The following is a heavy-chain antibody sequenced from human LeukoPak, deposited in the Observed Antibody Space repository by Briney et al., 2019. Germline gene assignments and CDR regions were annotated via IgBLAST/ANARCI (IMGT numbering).Heavy chain of an antibody. J-gene: IGHJ4*02. V-gene: IGHV3-11*01. CDR1: GFTFSDYY. CDR2: ISSSGNTL. D-gene: IGHD3-22*01. CDR3: ARDRYYYDSTNYS. Sequence: GGSLRLSCAASGFTFSDYYMSWIRQAPGKGLEWISYISSSGNTLYYADSVKGRFTISRDNAMNSLFLQMNSLRAEDTAVYYCARDRYYYDSTNYSGGQGTLVTVSS.